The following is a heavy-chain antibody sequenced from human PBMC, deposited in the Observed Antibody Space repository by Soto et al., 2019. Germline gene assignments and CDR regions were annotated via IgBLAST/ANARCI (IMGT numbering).Heavy chain of an antibody. D-gene: IGHD1-26*01. Sequence: QVQLVESGGGVVQPGRSLRLSCAASGFTFSSYAMHWVRQAPGKGLEWVAVISYDGSNKYYADSVKGRFTISRDNSKNTLYLQMNSLRAEDTAVYYCAIDRYSPYWEGDRYYYGMDVWGQGTTVTVSS. CDR2: ISYDGSNK. V-gene: IGHV3-30-3*01. CDR3: AIDRYSPYWEGDRYYYGMDV. CDR1: GFTFSSYA. J-gene: IGHJ6*02.